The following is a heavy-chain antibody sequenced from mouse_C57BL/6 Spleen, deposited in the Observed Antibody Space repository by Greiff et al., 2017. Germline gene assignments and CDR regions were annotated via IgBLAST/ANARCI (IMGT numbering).Heavy chain of an antibody. CDR2: IDPSDSYP. D-gene: IGHD2-5*01. Sequence: QVQLQQPGAELVRPGTSVKLSCKASGYTFTSYWMHWVKQRPGQGLEWIGVIDPSDSYPSYNQKFKGKATLTVDTSSSTAYMQLSSLTSEDSAVYYCASLYYSNPWFAYWGQGTLVTVSA. CDR3: ASLYYSNPWFAY. CDR1: GYTFTSYW. J-gene: IGHJ3*01. V-gene: IGHV1-59*01.